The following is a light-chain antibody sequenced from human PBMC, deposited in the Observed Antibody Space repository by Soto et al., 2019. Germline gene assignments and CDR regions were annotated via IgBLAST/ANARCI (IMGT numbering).Light chain of an antibody. CDR1: SSDVGTYNY. CDR3: CSYAGSYKAV. J-gene: IGLJ2*01. V-gene: IGLV2-11*01. Sequence: QSALTQPRSVSGSPGQSVTISCTGTSSDVGTYNYVSWYQQHPGKTPKLVIYDVSQRPSGVPDRFSGSKSGNTASLTISGLRADDEADYYCCSYAGSYKAVFGGGTKLTVL. CDR2: DVS.